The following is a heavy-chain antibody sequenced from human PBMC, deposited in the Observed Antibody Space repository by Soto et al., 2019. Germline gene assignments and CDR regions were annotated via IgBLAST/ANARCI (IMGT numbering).Heavy chain of an antibody. D-gene: IGHD1-1*01. V-gene: IGHV1-3*01. CDR3: ARSQLED. Sequence: QVQLVQSGAEVKKPGASVKVSCKASGYTFTYYAIHWVRQAPGQRLEWMGWINAGNGDTGYSQKFQGRVTITRDTSASTAYLELSSLRSEDTAVYYCARSQLEDWGHGTMVTVSS. CDR2: INAGNGDT. CDR1: GYTFTYYA. J-gene: IGHJ3*01.